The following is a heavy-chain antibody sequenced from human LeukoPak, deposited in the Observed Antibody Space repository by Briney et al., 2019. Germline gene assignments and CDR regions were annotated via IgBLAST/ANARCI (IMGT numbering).Heavy chain of an antibody. V-gene: IGHV1-69*13. CDR3: ARPALRYYDSSGYYYTFDY. Sequence: ASVKVSCKASGGTFCSYAISWVRQAPGQGLEWMGGIIPIFGTANYAQKFQGRVTITADESTSTAYMELSSLRSEDTAVYYCARPALRYYDSSGYYYTFDYWGQGTLVTVSS. J-gene: IGHJ4*02. D-gene: IGHD3-22*01. CDR2: IIPIFGTA. CDR1: GGTFCSYA.